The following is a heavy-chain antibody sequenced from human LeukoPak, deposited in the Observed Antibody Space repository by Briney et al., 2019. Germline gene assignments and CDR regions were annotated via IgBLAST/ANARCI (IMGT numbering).Heavy chain of an antibody. Sequence: SQTLSLTCTVPGGSISSGSYYWSWIRQPAGKGLEWVGRIYTSGSTNYNPSLQSRVTISVYTSKNKFSLKLSSVTAADTAVYYCARERSSGWYFAFDIWGQGTMVTVSS. V-gene: IGHV4-61*02. CDR1: GGSISSGSYY. CDR3: ARERSSGWYFAFDI. J-gene: IGHJ3*02. CDR2: IYTSGST. D-gene: IGHD6-19*01.